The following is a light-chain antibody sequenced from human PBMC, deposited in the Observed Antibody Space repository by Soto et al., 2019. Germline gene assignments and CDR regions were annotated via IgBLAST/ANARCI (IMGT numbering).Light chain of an antibody. Sequence: QSVLTQPASVSGSPGQSITISCTGTSSDVGAYNYVSWYQQLPGKAPKLMIYEVTNRPSGVSNRFSGSKSGNTASLTISGVQDEEEADYYCSSFTTRITCVFGTGTKVTV. CDR2: EVT. CDR1: SSDVGAYNY. V-gene: IGLV2-14*01. CDR3: SSFTTRITCV. J-gene: IGLJ1*01.